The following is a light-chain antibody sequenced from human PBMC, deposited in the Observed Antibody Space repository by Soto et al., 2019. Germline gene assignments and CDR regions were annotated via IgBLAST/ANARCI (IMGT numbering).Light chain of an antibody. Sequence: QSVLTQPPSVSGAPGQRVTISCTGSSSNIGAGYVVHWYQQLPGTAPKLLIYGNSNRPSGVPDQFSGSKSGTSASLAITGLQSEDEADYYCAVWDNSLNGVAFGAGTKLTVL. CDR3: AVWDNSLNGVA. J-gene: IGLJ2*01. V-gene: IGLV1-40*01. CDR1: SSNIGAGYV. CDR2: GNS.